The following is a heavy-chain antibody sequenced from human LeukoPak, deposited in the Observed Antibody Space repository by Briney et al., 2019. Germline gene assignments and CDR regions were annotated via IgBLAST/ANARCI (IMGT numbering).Heavy chain of an antibody. CDR3: AKGRELLWRTYYFDY. CDR2: ISGSGGST. CDR1: GFTFSSYA. J-gene: IGHJ4*02. D-gene: IGHD2-2*01. Sequence: HPGGSLRLSCAASGFTFSSYAMSWVRQAPGKGLEWVSAISGSGGSTYYADSVEGRFTISRDNSKNTLYLQMNSLRAEDTAAYYCAKGRELLWRTYYFDYWGQGTLVTVSS. V-gene: IGHV3-23*01.